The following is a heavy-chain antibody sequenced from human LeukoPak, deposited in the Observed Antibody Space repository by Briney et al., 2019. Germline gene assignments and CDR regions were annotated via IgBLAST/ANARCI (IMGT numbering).Heavy chain of an antibody. D-gene: IGHD2-2*02. V-gene: IGHV4-34*01. CDR3: ARHSGYCSSTSCYRNRRGIDY. CDR1: GGSFSGYY. J-gene: IGHJ4*02. Sequence: SETLSLTCAVYGGSFSGYYWSWIRQPPGKGLEWIGEINHSGSTNYNPSLKSRVTISVDTSKNQFSLKLSSVTAADTAVYYCARHSGYCSSTSCYRNRRGIDYWGQGTLVTVSS. CDR2: INHSGST.